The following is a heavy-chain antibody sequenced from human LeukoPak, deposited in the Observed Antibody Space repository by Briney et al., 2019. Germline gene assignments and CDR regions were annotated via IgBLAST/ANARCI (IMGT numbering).Heavy chain of an antibody. CDR2: INPSGGST. V-gene: IGHV1-46*01. CDR1: GYTFTSYY. CDR3: ASSVAGSYYYYYGMEV. D-gene: IGHD6-19*01. J-gene: IGHJ6*02. Sequence: ASVKVSCKASGYTFTSYYMHWVRQAPGQGLEWMGIINPSGGSTSYAQKFQGRVTITRDTSASIAYMELSSLLSEDTAVYYCASSVAGSYYYYYGMEVWGQGTTVTVSS.